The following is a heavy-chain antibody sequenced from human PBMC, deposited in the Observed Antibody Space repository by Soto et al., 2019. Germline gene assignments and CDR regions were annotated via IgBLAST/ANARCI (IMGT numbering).Heavy chain of an antibody. D-gene: IGHD1-20*01. CDR2: IWYDGTNQ. V-gene: IGHV3-33*01. J-gene: IGHJ5*01. Sequence: GGSLRLSXAASGFTFGNYGMHWVRQAPGKGLEWVALIWYDGTNQNYADSVKGRFTISRDNSKNTLYLQMNTLRAEDAAVYYCVRDGLTGTSLVLDSWGQGTLVTVSS. CDR3: VRDGLTGTSLVLDS. CDR1: GFTFGNYG.